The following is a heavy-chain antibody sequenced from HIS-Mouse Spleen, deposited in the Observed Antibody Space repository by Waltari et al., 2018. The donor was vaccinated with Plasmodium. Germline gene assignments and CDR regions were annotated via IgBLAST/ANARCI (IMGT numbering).Heavy chain of an antibody. J-gene: IGHJ2*01. V-gene: IGHV3-7*01. CDR3: ASSWYWYFDL. CDR1: AFTFRSYW. D-gene: IGHD6-13*01. CDR2: IKQDGSEK. Sequence: EVQLVESGGGLVQPGGSLRLSCAASAFTFRSYWRSWVRQAPGKGLEWVANIKQDGSEKYYVDSVKGRFTISRDNAKNSLYLQMNSLRAEDTAVYYCASSWYWYFDLWGRGTLVTVSS.